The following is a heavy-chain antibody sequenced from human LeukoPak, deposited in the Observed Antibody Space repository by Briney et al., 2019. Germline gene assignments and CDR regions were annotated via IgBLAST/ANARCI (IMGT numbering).Heavy chain of an antibody. V-gene: IGHV3-74*01. CDR2: INSDGSST. CDR1: GFTFSSYW. J-gene: IGHJ1*01. CDR3: GRDNLDSSGWYVPSPTYFCGMDD. D-gene: IGHD6-19*01. Sequence: GGSLRLSCAASGFTFSSYWMHWVRQAPGKGLVWVTRINSDGSSTSYADSVKGRFTISRDNAKNTLYLQMNSLRAEDTAVYYCGRDNLDSSGWYVPSPTYFCGMDDWGQGTLVTVSS.